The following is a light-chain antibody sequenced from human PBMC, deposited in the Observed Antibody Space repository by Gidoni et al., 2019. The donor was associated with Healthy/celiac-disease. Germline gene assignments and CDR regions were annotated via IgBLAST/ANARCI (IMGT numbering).Light chain of an antibody. J-gene: IGKJ4*01. Sequence: IVMTQSSLSLPVTPGEPASISCRSSQSLLHSNGYNYLDWYLQKPGQSPQLLIYLGSNRASGVPDRFSGSGSGTDFTLKISRVEAEDVGVYYCMQALQTQLTFGGGTKVEIK. V-gene: IGKV2-28*01. CDR2: LGS. CDR3: MQALQTQLT. CDR1: QSLLHSNGYNY.